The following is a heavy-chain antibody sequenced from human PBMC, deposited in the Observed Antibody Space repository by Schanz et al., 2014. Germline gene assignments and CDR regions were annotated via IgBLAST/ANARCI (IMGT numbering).Heavy chain of an antibody. V-gene: IGHV3-7*01. D-gene: IGHD2-2*01. CDR2: IKQDGSER. Sequence: EVQLVESGGGLVQPGGSLRLSCAASGFNFRSYPMSWVRQAPGKGLEWVANIKQDGSERYYVDSVKGRFTISRDNAKNSLYLQMNSLRAEDTAVYYCERFQSPHQPFDYWGQGTLVTVSS. CDR1: GFNFRSYP. CDR3: ERFQSPHQPFDY. J-gene: IGHJ4*02.